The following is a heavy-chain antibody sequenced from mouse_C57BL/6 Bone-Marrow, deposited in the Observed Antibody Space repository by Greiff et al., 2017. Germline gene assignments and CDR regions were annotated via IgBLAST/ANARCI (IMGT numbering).Heavy chain of an antibody. J-gene: IGHJ2*01. V-gene: IGHV1-64*01. CDR1: GYTFTSYW. CDR2: IHPNSGST. D-gene: IGHD2-4*01. CDR3: ARGIYYDYDVDY. Sequence: VQLQQPGAELVKPGASVKLSCKASGYTFTSYWMHWVKQRPGQGLEWIGMIHPNSGSTNYNEKFKGKATLTVAKSSSTAYMQLSSLTSEDSAVYYCARGIYYDYDVDYWGQGTTLTVSS.